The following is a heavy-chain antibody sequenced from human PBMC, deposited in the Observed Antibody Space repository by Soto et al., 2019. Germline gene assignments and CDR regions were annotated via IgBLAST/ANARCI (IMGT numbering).Heavy chain of an antibody. J-gene: IGHJ6*02. Sequence: EVQLLESGGGLVQPAGSLRPSCAASGFTFSSYAMSWDRQAPGKGLEWVSAISGSGGSTYYADSVKGRFTISRDNSKNLLYLQMNSLRAEDTAVYYCAKVSMITFGGVIVTYYGMDVWGQGTTVTVSS. CDR1: GFTFSSYA. CDR2: ISGSGGST. D-gene: IGHD3-16*02. CDR3: AKVSMITFGGVIVTYYGMDV. V-gene: IGHV3-23*01.